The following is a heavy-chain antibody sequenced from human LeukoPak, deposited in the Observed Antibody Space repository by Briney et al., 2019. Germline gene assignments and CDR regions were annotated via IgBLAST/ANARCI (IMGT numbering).Heavy chain of an antibody. CDR3: AKDLGIAAAGPTFDY. J-gene: IGHJ4*02. V-gene: IGHV3-33*06. CDR2: IWYDGSNK. CDR1: GFTFSSYG. D-gene: IGHD6-13*01. Sequence: GRSLRLSCAASGFTFSSYGMHWVRQAPGKGLEWVAVIWYDGSNKYYADSVKGRFTISRDNSKNTLYLQMNSLRAEDTAVYYCAKDLGIAAAGPTFDYWGQGTLVTVS.